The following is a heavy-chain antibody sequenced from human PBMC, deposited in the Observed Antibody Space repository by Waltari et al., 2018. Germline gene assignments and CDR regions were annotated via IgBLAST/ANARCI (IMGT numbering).Heavy chain of an antibody. J-gene: IGHJ4*02. CDR3: ARGGVVTPFFDY. V-gene: IGHV4-30-4*08. CDR1: GGSISSGDYY. CDR2: INYSGST. Sequence: QVQLQESGPGLVKPSQTLSLTCTVSGGSISSGDYYWSWIRQPPGKGLECIGYINYSGSTDYNPSLKSRVTITVDTSKNQFSLKLSSVTAADTAVYYCARGGVVTPFFDYWGQGTLVTVSS. D-gene: IGHD2-21*02.